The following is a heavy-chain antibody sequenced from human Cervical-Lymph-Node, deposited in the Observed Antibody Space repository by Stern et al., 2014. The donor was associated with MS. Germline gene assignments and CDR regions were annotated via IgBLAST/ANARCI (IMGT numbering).Heavy chain of an antibody. CDR2: VYYTGTT. D-gene: IGHD1-26*01. CDR3: ARDEGGSYDH. Sequence: QVQLQESGPGLVKPAETLSLTCTISGGSITSHYWSWIRQPPGKGLEYIGYVYYTGTTNYNPSLNGRVAISVDTSKTQFFLKLSSVTAADTAVYFCARDEGGSYDHWGQGTLVTVSS. V-gene: IGHV4-59*11. J-gene: IGHJ4*02. CDR1: GGSITSHY.